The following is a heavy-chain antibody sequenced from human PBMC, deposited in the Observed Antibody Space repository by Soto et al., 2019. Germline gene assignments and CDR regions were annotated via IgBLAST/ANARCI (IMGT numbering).Heavy chain of an antibody. Sequence: ASVKVSFKASGGTFSSYAISWVRQAPGQGLEWMGGIIPIFGTANYAQKFQGRVTITADESTSTAYMELSSLRSEDTAVYYCARDDRGKDIAAAGTGIQALYYYYYGMDVWGQGTTVTVSS. CDR1: GGTFSSYA. V-gene: IGHV1-69*13. CDR3: ARDDRGKDIAAAGTGIQALYYYYYGMDV. D-gene: IGHD6-13*01. CDR2: IIPIFGTA. J-gene: IGHJ6*02.